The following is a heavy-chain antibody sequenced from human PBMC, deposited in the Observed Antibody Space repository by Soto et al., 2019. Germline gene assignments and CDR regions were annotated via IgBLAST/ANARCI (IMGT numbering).Heavy chain of an antibody. V-gene: IGHV3-23*01. D-gene: IGHD4-17*01. CDR1: GFTFSSYA. J-gene: IGHJ3*02. CDR3: ANSVFNVYGDAIDAFDI. CDR2: ISGSGGST. Sequence: GGSLILSCAASGFTFSSYAMSWVLQAPGKGLEWVSAISGSGGSTYYADSVKGRFTISRDNSKNTLYLQMNSLRAEDTAVYYCANSVFNVYGDAIDAFDISFQGTIVTVS.